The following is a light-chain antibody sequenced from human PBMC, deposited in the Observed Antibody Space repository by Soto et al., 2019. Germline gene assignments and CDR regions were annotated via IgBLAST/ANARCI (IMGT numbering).Light chain of an antibody. CDR1: QSITSNY. J-gene: IGKJ2*01. CDR3: QQYVSSPYT. V-gene: IGKV3-20*01. CDR2: GAS. Sequence: EIVLTQSPGTLSLSPGERATLSCRASQSITSNYLAWYQQRPGQAPRVLIYGASYRDTGIPDRFSGSGSGTDFTLAISRLEPEDFAVFYCQQYVSSPYTFGQGTKLEIK.